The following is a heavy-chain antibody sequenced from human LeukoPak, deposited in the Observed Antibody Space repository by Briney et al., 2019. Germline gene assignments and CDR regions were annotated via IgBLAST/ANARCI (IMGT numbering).Heavy chain of an antibody. Sequence: ASVKVSCKASGSTFTTFGISWVRQAPGQGLEWMGWISTYNDNTNYAQNLQGRVTMTTDTSTSTAYMELRSLRSDDTAVYYCARDAIQGRLTSDYWGQGTLVTVSS. CDR3: ARDAIQGRLTSDY. CDR2: ISTYNDNT. J-gene: IGHJ4*02. D-gene: IGHD1-1*01. CDR1: GSTFTTFG. V-gene: IGHV1-18*01.